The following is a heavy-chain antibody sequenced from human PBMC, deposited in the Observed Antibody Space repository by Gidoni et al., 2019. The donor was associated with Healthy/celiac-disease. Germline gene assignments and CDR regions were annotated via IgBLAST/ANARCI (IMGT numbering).Heavy chain of an antibody. Sequence: EVQLVESGGGVVRPGGSLRLSCSASGFKFDDYDMSWVRQAPGKGLEGVSGIRSNGDRTGYADSVKGRFTISRDNAKNSVSLQMSRLRAEDTALYYCARVYSGSYLDYWGQGTLVTVSS. D-gene: IGHD1-26*01. CDR1: GFKFDDYD. CDR3: ARVYSGSYLDY. J-gene: IGHJ4*02. CDR2: IRSNGDRT. V-gene: IGHV3-20*04.